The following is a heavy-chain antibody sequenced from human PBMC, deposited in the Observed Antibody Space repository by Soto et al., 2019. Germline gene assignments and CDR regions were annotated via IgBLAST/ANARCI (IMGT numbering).Heavy chain of an antibody. CDR3: ARGPGGPDGPGDY. CDR1: GYTFTSYA. CDR2: INAGNGNT. J-gene: IGHJ4*02. Sequence: QVQLVQSGAEVKKPGASVKVSCMASGYTFTSYAMHWVRQAPGHRLEWMGWINAGNGNTKYSQKFQGRVTITRDTSASTSYMELSSLRSEDTAVYYCARGPGGPDGPGDYWGQGTLVTVSS. D-gene: IGHD2-15*01. V-gene: IGHV1-3*01.